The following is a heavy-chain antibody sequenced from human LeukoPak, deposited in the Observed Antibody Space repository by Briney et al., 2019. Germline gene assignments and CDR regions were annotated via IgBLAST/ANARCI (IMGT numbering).Heavy chain of an antibody. J-gene: IGHJ3*02. Sequence: ASVKVSCKASGYTFTGYYMHWVRQAPGQGLEWMGWINPNSGGTNYAQKFQGRVTMTRDTSISTAYMELSRLRSDDTAVYYCARYDNLTYDAFDIWGQGTMVTVSS. CDR1: GYTFTGYY. D-gene: IGHD3-9*01. CDR3: ARYDNLTYDAFDI. CDR2: INPNSGGT. V-gene: IGHV1-2*02.